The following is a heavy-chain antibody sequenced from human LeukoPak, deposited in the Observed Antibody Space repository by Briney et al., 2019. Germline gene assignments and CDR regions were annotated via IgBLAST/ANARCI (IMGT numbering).Heavy chain of an antibody. CDR3: VRHGLGSSWFGFDY. V-gene: IGHV5-51*01. Sequence: GESLKISCKGSGYSFTTYWIAWVRQMPGKGLEWMGIVYPVDSDTRYSPPFRGQVTISADKSISTAYLQWSSLKASDTAMYYCVRHGLGSSWFGFDYWGQGTLVTVSS. CDR2: VYPVDSDT. J-gene: IGHJ4*02. D-gene: IGHD6-13*01. CDR1: GYSFTTYW.